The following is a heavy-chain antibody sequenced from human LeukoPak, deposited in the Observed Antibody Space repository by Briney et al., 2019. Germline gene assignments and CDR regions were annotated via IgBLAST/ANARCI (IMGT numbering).Heavy chain of an antibody. J-gene: IGHJ4*02. CDR1: GFTFSSYE. V-gene: IGHV3-48*03. CDR2: ISSGTTTI. D-gene: IGHD2-2*01. Sequence: GGSLRLSCTASGFTFSSYEMNWVRQAPGKGLEWVSYISSGTTTIYYADSVKGRFTISRDNAKNSLYLQMNSLRAEDTAVYYWARRYCSSTSCTLDYWGQGTLVTVSS. CDR3: ARRYCSSTSCTLDY.